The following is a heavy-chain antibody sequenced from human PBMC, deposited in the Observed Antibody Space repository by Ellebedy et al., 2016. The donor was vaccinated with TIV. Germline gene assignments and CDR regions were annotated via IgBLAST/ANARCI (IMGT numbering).Heavy chain of an antibody. CDR2: IDPSDSYI. CDR3: ARLENTDYSYGMDV. D-gene: IGHD2/OR15-2a*01. V-gene: IGHV5-10-1*01. CDR1: GYSFSTFW. J-gene: IGHJ6*02. Sequence: GESLKIPCKVSGYSFSTFWINWVRRMPGKGLEWMGRIDPSDSYIKYSPSFQGHVTISVDTSVSTAYLEWSSLKASDTAMYYCARLENTDYSYGMDVWGQGTTVTVTS.